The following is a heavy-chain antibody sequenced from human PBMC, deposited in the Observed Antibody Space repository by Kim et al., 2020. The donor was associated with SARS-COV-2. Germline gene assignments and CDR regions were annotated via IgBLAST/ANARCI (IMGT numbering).Heavy chain of an antibody. J-gene: IGHJ4*02. V-gene: IGHV3-13*01. CDR1: GFTFSSYD. Sequence: GGSLRLSCAASGFTFSSYDMHWVRQATGKGLEWVSAIGTAGDTYYPGSVKGRFTISRENAKNSLYLQMNSLRAGDTAVYYCARGRPESNYFDYWGQGTLVTVSS. CDR2: IGTAGDT. D-gene: IGHD3-10*01. CDR3: ARGRPESNYFDY.